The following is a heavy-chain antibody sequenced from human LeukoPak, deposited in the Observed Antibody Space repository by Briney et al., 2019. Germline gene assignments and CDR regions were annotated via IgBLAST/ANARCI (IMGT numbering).Heavy chain of an antibody. CDR1: GGSISTSDYF. J-gene: IGHJ4*02. V-gene: IGHV4-39*07. D-gene: IGHD5-12*01. CDR3: ASGYDLDY. Sequence: SETLSLTCTVSGGSISTSDYFWGWIRQPPGKGLEWIGSIYYNGRTYYNPPLKSRVTISIDTSKNQFSLKLSSVTAADTAVYYCASGYDLDYWGQGTLVTVSS. CDR2: IYYNGRT.